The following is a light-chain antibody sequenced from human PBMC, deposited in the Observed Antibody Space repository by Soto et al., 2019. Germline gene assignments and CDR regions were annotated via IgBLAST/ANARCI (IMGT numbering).Light chain of an antibody. CDR3: QQFSSYPLT. Sequence: SLFILTPTNLSFSGGEKTTLPLRASQSVSSSYLAWYQQKPGLAPRLLIYATSSRATGIPDRFSGGGSGTDFTLTISRLEPEDFAVYYCQQFSSYPLTFGGGTKVDIK. CDR2: ATS. V-gene: IGKV3D-20*01. J-gene: IGKJ4*01. CDR1: QSVSSSY.